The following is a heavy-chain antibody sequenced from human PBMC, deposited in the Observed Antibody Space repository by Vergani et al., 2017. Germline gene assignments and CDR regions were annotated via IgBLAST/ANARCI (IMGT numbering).Heavy chain of an antibody. CDR2: IDPSDSYT. V-gene: IGHV5-10-1*01. D-gene: IGHD2-2*01. J-gene: IGHJ3*02. CDR1: GYTFTSYG. Sequence: VQLVQSGAEVKKPGASVKVSCKASGYTFTSYGISWVRQAPGQGLEWMGRIDPSDSYTNYSPSFQGHVTISADKSISTAYLQWSSLKASDTAMYYCARAGFPDIVVVPAAIPAFDIWGQGTMVTVSS. CDR3: ARAGFPDIVVVPAAIPAFDI.